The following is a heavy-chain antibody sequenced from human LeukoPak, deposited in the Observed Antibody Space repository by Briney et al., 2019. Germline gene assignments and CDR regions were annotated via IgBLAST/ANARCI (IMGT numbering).Heavy chain of an antibody. Sequence: GRSLRLSCAASGFTFSSYAMRWVRQAPGEGLEWVAVISYKGSNKYYADSVKGRFTISRDNSKNTLYLQMNSLRAEDTAVYYCAKSGVVRGVISNYYYYYGMDVWGKGTTVTVSS. D-gene: IGHD3-10*01. CDR1: GFTFSSYA. CDR2: ISYKGSNK. J-gene: IGHJ6*04. CDR3: AKSGVVRGVISNYYYYYGMDV. V-gene: IGHV3-30*04.